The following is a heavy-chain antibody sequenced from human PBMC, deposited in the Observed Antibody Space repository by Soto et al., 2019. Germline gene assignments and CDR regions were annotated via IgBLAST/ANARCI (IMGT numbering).Heavy chain of an antibody. CDR3: ARDRTDSGYYTNWLDP. D-gene: IGHD3-22*01. Sequence: SVKVSCKASGGTFGSDAITWVRQAPGQGLEWVGRIIPIFGTTNYAQNLQGRVTISADKSTLTSYMELHSLTSDDTALYYCARDRTDSGYYTNWLDPWGQGTQVTV. V-gene: IGHV1-69*06. CDR1: GGTFGSDA. J-gene: IGHJ5*02. CDR2: IIPIFGTT.